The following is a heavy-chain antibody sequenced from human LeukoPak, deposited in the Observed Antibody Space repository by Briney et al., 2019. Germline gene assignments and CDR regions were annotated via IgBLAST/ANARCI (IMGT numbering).Heavy chain of an antibody. CDR1: GGSFSGYY. Sequence: SETLSLTCAVYGGSFSGYYWSWIRQPPGKGLEWIGEINHSGSTNYNPSLKSRVTISVDTSKNQFSLKLSSVTAADTAVYYCARQSMAAARPEGFDYWGQGTLATVSS. J-gene: IGHJ4*02. V-gene: IGHV4-34*01. CDR2: INHSGST. CDR3: ARQSMAAARPEGFDY. D-gene: IGHD6-13*01.